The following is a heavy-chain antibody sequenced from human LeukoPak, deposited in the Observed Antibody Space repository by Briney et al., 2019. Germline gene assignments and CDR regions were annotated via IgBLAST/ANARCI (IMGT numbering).Heavy chain of an antibody. D-gene: IGHD2-15*01. Sequence: SETLSLTCSVSGGSISSTNWWSWVRQPPGKGLEWIGETSHRGSTNYNPSLKNRVTISVDKSKNQFSLKLSSVTAADTAVYYCARNAAHEYYFDYWGQGTLVTVSS. V-gene: IGHV4-4*02. CDR2: TSHRGST. CDR1: GGSISSTNW. CDR3: ARNAAHEYYFDY. J-gene: IGHJ4*02.